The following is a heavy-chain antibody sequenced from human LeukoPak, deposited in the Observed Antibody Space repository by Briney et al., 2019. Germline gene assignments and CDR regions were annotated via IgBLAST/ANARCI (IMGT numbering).Heavy chain of an antibody. J-gene: IGHJ6*03. D-gene: IGHD6-13*01. CDR1: GGSFSGYF. V-gene: IGHV4-34*01. CDR3: ARVIGSGSWPIYYYYYMDV. Sequence: PSETLSLTCAVYGGSFSGYFWSWIRQPPGKGLEWIGGINHSGSTNYNPSLKSRVTISVDTSKNQFSLKLSSVTAADTAVYYCARVIGSGSWPIYYYYYMDVWGKGTTVTVSS. CDR2: INHSGST.